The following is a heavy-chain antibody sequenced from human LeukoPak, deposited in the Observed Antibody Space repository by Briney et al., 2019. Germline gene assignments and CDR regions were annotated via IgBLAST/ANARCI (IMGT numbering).Heavy chain of an antibody. Sequence: GRSLRLPCAASGFTFSSYAMHWVRQAPGKGLEWVAVISYDGSNKYYADSVKGRFTISRDNSKNTLYLQMNSLRAEDTAVYYCAKAPSWSGYSPYYYYYMDVWGKGTTVTVSS. CDR1: GFTFSSYA. CDR2: ISYDGSNK. J-gene: IGHJ6*03. CDR3: AKAPSWSGYSPYYYYYMDV. V-gene: IGHV3-30-3*01. D-gene: IGHD3-3*01.